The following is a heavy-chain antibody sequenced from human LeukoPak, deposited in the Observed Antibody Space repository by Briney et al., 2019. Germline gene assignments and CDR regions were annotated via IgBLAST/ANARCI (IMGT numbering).Heavy chain of an antibody. CDR3: ARESQGAPSGYYHNWYFDL. J-gene: IGHJ2*01. Sequence: SETLSLTCTASGGSISSSSYYWGWIRQPPGKGLEWIGSIYYSGSTYYNPSLKSRVTISVDTSKNQFSLKLSSVTAADTAVYYCARESQGAPSGYYHNWYFDLWGRGTLVTVSS. D-gene: IGHD3-22*01. CDR1: GGSISSSSYY. V-gene: IGHV4-39*02. CDR2: IYYSGST.